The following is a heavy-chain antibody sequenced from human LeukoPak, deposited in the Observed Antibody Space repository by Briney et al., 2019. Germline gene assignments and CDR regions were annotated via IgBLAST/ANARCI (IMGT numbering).Heavy chain of an antibody. J-gene: IGHJ3*02. D-gene: IGHD1-26*01. CDR1: GYTFTGYY. CDR3: ARDRLEWELQDTPFDI. Sequence: ASVKVSCKASGYTFTGYYMHWVRQAPGQGLEWMGWINPNSGGTNYAQKFQGRVTMTRDTSISTAYMELSRLRSDDTAVYYCARDRLEWELQDTPFDIWGQGTMVTVSS. CDR2: INPNSGGT. V-gene: IGHV1-2*02.